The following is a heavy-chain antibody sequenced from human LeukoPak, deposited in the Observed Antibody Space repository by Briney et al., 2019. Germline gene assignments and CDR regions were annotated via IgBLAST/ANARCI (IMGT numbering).Heavy chain of an antibody. CDR3: AKDRTILDA. J-gene: IGHJ5*02. CDR1: GFTFSIYD. CDR2: ISASGGTT. Sequence: GGSLRLSCAASGFTFSIYDMSWVRQAPGKGLEWVSAISASGGTTYYADSVKGRFAISRDNSKNTLYLQMNSLRAEDTAVYYCAKDRTILDAWGQGTLVTVSS. V-gene: IGHV3-23*01. D-gene: IGHD3-3*01.